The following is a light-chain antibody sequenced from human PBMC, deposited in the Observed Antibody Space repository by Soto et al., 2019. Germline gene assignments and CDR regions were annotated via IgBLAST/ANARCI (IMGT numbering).Light chain of an antibody. V-gene: IGKV3-20*01. J-gene: IGKJ3*01. CDR3: QQFGSSPPTT. CDR1: QSISSSY. CDR2: GAS. Sequence: EIVLTQSPGTLSLSPGERASLSCRASQSISSSYLAWYQQKPGQAPRLLIYGASSSATGIPDRFSGSGSGTDFILTISRLEPEDFAVYYCQQFGSSPPTTFGPGTKVDIK.